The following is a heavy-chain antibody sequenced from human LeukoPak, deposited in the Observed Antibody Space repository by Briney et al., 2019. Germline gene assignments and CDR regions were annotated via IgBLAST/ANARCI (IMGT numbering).Heavy chain of an antibody. CDR3: TTHLGYESY. J-gene: IGHJ4*02. CDR2: IKRNTQGATT. CDR1: GFAFNLAW. V-gene: IGHV3-15*01. D-gene: IGHD2-15*01. Sequence: PGGSLRLPCATSGFAFNLAWMSWVRQAPGKGLEWVGRIKRNTQGATTDYAAAVKGRFTISRDESKNTLHLQMNSLEIEDTGVYYCTTHLGYESYWGQGTLVTVSS.